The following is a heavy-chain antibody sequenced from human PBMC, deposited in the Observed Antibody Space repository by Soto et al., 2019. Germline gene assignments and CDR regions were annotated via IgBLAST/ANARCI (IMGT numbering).Heavy chain of an antibody. D-gene: IGHD1-1*01. CDR1: GGSISSGDYY. Sequence: SETLSLTCTVSGGSISSGDYYWSWIRQPPGKGLEWIGYIYYSGSTYYNPSLKSRVTISVDTSKNQFSLKLSSVTAADTAVYYCATLSTGNPYWYFDLWGRGTLVTVSS. CDR2: IYYSGST. J-gene: IGHJ2*01. V-gene: IGHV4-30-4*01. CDR3: ATLSTGNPYWYFDL.